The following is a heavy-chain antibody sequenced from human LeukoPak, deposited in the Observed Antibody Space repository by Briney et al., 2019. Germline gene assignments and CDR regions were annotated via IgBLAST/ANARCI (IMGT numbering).Heavy chain of an antibody. D-gene: IGHD6-19*01. CDR3: ARDQSVAGINY. CDR1: GYTFTGYY. V-gene: IGHV1-2*02. Sequence: GASVKVSCKASGYTFTGYYMHWGRRAPEQRRKWMGWINPNSGGTNYAQKFQGRVTMTRDTSISTAYMELSRLRSDDTAVYYCARDQSVAGINYWGQGTLVTVSS. CDR2: INPNSGGT. J-gene: IGHJ4*02.